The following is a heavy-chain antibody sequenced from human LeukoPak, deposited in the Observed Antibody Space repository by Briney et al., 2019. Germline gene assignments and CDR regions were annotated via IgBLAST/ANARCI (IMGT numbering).Heavy chain of an antibody. Sequence: SVKVSCKVSGYSLSELSMHWVRQAPGKGLAGMGGFDPEDGKTINAQKFQGRLTMTEDTSTDTVYMELSSLRSEDTAVYYCARATKNSSLRFAYDIWGRGTRVTVSS. CDR1: GYSLSELS. CDR3: ARATKNSSLRFAYDI. J-gene: IGHJ3*02. CDR2: FDPEDGKT. V-gene: IGHV1-24*01. D-gene: IGHD6-6*01.